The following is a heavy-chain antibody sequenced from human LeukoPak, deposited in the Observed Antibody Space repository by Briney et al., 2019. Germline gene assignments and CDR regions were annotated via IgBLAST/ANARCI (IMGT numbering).Heavy chain of an antibody. CDR2: IYSGGST. CDR1: GFTFITYA. Sequence: GGSLRLSCAASGFTFITYAMSWVRRAPGKGLEWVSVIYSGGSTYYADSVKGRFTISRDNSKNTLYLQMNSLRAEDTAVYYCARDLWFDPWGQGTLVTVSS. V-gene: IGHV3-53*01. CDR3: ARDLWFDP. J-gene: IGHJ5*02.